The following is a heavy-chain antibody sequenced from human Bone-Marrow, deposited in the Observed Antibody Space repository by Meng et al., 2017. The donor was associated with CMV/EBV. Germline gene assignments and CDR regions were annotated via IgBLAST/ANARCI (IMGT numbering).Heavy chain of an antibody. V-gene: IGHV3-21*01. J-gene: IGHJ4*02. CDR3: ARDHNVGGRMGYFDPSGY. CDR1: GFTFSDYY. CDR2: ISSSSSYI. D-gene: IGHD3-9*01. Sequence: GESLKISCAASGFTFSDYYMNWVRQAPGKGLEWVSSISSSSSYIYYADSLNADSLKGRFTISRDNAKNSLYLQMNSLRAEDTAVYYCARDHNVGGRMGYFDPSGYWGQGTLVTVSS.